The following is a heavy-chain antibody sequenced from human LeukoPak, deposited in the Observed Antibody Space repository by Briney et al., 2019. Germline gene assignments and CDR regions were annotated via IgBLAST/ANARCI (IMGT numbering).Heavy chain of an antibody. CDR3: AGGDSSSQADY. Sequence: PSETLSLTCTLSGGSISSYYWSWIRQPAGKGLEWIGRIYTSGSTNYNPSLKSRVTISVDKSKNQFSLKLSSVTAADTAVYYCAGGDSSSQADYWGQGTLVTVSS. J-gene: IGHJ4*02. D-gene: IGHD6-6*01. V-gene: IGHV4-4*07. CDR1: GGSISSYY. CDR2: IYTSGST.